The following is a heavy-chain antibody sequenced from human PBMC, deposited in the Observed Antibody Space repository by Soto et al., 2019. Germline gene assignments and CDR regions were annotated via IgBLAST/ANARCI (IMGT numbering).Heavy chain of an antibody. CDR2: IKPVFGSP. CDR1: GDTFSSYG. CDR3: ARAGGHCSSTSCVDF. J-gene: IGHJ4*02. Sequence: QVQLVQSGAEVKKPGSSVKVSCKTSGDTFSSYGINWVRLAPGQGLEWMGGIKPVFGSPVYARKFEGRLTMTADKSTSTAYMQLSSLKSEDTAVYYCARAGGHCSSTSCVDFWGQGTLITVSS. D-gene: IGHD2-2*01. V-gene: IGHV1-69*06.